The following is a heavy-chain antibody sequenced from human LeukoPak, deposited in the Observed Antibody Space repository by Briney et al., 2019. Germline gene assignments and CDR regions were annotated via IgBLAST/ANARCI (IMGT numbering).Heavy chain of an antibody. Sequence: ASVKVSCKASGYTFTSYGISWVRQAPGQGLEWMGWISAYNGNTNYAQKLQGRVTMTTDTPTSTAYMELRSLRSDDTAVYYCARHGGPGYSSGSLDYWGQGTLVTVSS. CDR1: GYTFTSYG. D-gene: IGHD6-19*01. V-gene: IGHV1-18*01. CDR2: ISAYNGNT. CDR3: ARHGGPGYSSGSLDY. J-gene: IGHJ4*02.